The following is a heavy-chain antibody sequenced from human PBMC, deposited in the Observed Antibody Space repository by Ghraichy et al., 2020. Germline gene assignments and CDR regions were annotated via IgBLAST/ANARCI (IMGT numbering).Heavy chain of an antibody. D-gene: IGHD6-13*01. CDR1: GFTFSSYR. CDR3: ARDRGRIAAAGTTYFDY. J-gene: IGHJ4*02. Sequence: GGSLRLSCAASGFTFSSYRMNWVRQAPGKGLEWVASISSSSSYIYYADSVKGRFTISRDNSKNSLYLQMNSLRAEDTAVYYCARDRGRIAAAGTTYFDYWGQGTLVTVSS. CDR2: ISSSSSYI. V-gene: IGHV3-21*01.